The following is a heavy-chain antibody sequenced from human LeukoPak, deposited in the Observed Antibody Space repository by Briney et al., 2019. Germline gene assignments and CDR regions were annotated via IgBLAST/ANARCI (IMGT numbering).Heavy chain of an antibody. Sequence: SVKVSCKASGGTFSSYAISWVRQAPGQGLEWMGGIIPIFGTANYAQKFQGRVTITADESTSTAYMELSSLRSEDTAVYYCARGLDDYGDYVQNNWFDPWGQGTLVTVSS. J-gene: IGHJ5*02. CDR2: IIPIFGTA. CDR1: GGTFSSYA. D-gene: IGHD4-17*01. CDR3: ARGLDDYGDYVQNNWFDP. V-gene: IGHV1-69*13.